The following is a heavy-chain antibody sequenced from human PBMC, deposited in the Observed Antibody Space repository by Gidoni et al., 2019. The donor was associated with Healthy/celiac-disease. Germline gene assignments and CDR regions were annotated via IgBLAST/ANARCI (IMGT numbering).Heavy chain of an antibody. D-gene: IGHD3-16*02. Sequence: QVQLVQSGAEVKKPGASVKVSCKASGYTFTGYDMHWVRQAPGQGLEWMGWINPNSGGTNYAQKFQGWVTMTRDTSISTAYMELSRLRSDDTAVYYCARDGLRLGELSHKNYMDVWGKGTTVTVSS. CDR1: GYTFTGYD. CDR3: ARDGLRLGELSHKNYMDV. CDR2: INPNSGGT. J-gene: IGHJ6*03. V-gene: IGHV1-2*04.